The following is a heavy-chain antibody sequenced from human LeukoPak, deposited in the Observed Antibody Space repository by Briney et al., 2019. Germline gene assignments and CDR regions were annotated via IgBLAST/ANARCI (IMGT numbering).Heavy chain of an antibody. Sequence: PSETLSLTCAVSGYSISSGYYWGWIRQPPGKGLEWIGSIYHSGSTYYNPSLKSRVTISVDTSKNPFSLKLSSVTAADTAVYYCARGNAKSYYYYYMDVWGKGTTVTVSS. J-gene: IGHJ6*03. D-gene: IGHD2-2*01. CDR1: GYSISSGYY. CDR3: ARGNAKSYYYYYMDV. CDR2: IYHSGST. V-gene: IGHV4-38-2*01.